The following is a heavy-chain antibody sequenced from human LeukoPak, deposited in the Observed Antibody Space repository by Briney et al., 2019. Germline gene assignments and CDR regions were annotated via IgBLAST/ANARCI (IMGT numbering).Heavy chain of an antibody. CDR2: IYYSGIA. J-gene: IGHJ5*02. Sequence: SETLSLTCTVSGGSISSSSYSWGWIRQPPGKGLEWIGSIYYSGIANYNPSLKSRVTISVDTSKNQFSLKLSSVTAADTAVYYCARSGSYSFWFDPWGQGTLVTVSS. CDR1: GGSISSSSYS. D-gene: IGHD1-26*01. V-gene: IGHV4-39*01. CDR3: ARSGSYSFWFDP.